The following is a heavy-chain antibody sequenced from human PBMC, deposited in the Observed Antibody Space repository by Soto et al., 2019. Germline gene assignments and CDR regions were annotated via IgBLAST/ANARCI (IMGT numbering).Heavy chain of an antibody. Sequence: PGGSLRLSCAASGFTFSSYSMIWVRQAPGKGLEWVSSISGIGHSTYYADSVKGRFTISRDNSKNTLFLQMSSLRAEDTAVYYCAKRIMATIGHFDSWGQGTLVTVSS. V-gene: IGHV3-23*01. J-gene: IGHJ4*02. CDR1: GFTFSSYS. CDR2: ISGIGHST. CDR3: AKRIMATIGHFDS. D-gene: IGHD5-12*01.